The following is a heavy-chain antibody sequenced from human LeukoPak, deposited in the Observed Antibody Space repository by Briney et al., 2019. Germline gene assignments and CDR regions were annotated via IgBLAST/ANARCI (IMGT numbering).Heavy chain of an antibody. CDR3: ARDSADQRMAQKSWLDP. D-gene: IGHD5-24*01. CDR1: GGSFSGYY. Sequence: SETLSLTCTASGGSFSGYYWSWIRQPLGRELEWVGCIYYGGSTQYNPSLKSRVSIPLDTSTNQFSLKLSSVTAADTAVYYCARDSADQRMAQKSWLDPWGQGTLVTVSS. CDR2: IYYGGST. V-gene: IGHV4-59*12. J-gene: IGHJ5*02.